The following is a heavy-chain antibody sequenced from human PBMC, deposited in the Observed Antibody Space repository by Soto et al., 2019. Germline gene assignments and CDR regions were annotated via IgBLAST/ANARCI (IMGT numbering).Heavy chain of an antibody. CDR2: IYPGDSDT. J-gene: IGHJ5*02. Sequence: GESLKISCKGSGYSFTNYWIGWVRQMPGKGLEWMGIIYPGDSDTRYSPSFQGQVTISADKSISTAFLQWNSLKASDTAMYYCARLSGLGDVFGIAAAGKIGPEFNWFDPWGQGTLVTVS. V-gene: IGHV5-51*01. D-gene: IGHD6-13*01. CDR3: ARLSGLGDVFGIAAAGKIGPEFNWFDP. CDR1: GYSFTNYW.